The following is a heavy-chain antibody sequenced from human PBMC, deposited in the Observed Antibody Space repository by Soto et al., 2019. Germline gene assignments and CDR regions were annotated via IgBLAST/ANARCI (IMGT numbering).Heavy chain of an antibody. J-gene: IGHJ5*02. D-gene: IGHD1-1*01. CDR1: GASISGFY. CDR2: IYATGTT. Sequence: SETLSLTCTVSGASISGFYWSWIRKSAGKGLEWIGRIYATGTTDYNPSLKSRVMMSVDTSKKQFSLKLRSVTAADTAVYYCVRDGTKNLRDWFDPWGQGMSVTVSS. V-gene: IGHV4-4*07. CDR3: VRDGTKNLRDWFDP.